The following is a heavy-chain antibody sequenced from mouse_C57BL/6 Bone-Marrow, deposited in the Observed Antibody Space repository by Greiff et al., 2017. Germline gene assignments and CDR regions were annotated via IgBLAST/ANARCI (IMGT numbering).Heavy chain of an antibody. Sequence: QVQLQQPGAELVMPGASVKLSCKASGYTFTSYWMHWVKQRPGQGLEWIGEIDPSDSYTNYNQKFKGKSTLTVDKSSSTAYMQLSSLTSEDSAVYYCARLDYYGSSYAWFAYWGQGTLVTVSA. CDR2: IDPSDSYT. J-gene: IGHJ3*01. D-gene: IGHD1-1*01. CDR1: GYTFTSYW. V-gene: IGHV1-69*01. CDR3: ARLDYYGSSYAWFAY.